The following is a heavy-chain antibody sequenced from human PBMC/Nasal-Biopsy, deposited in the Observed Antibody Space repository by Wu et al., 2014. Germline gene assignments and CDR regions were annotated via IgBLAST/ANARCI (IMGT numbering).Heavy chain of an antibody. D-gene: IGHD6-6*01. CDR3: TTDRKSGITYRPRARPFYYYMDV. J-gene: IGHJ6*03. V-gene: IGHV3-15*04. Sequence: LRLSCAGSGFTVGNAWMSWVRQAPGAGLEWVGRIASRPDGGAPEYAAPVRGRITISRDDSKNSIYLQMDGLKTEDTAVYYCTTDRKSGITYRPRARPFYYYMDVWGKGTTVTVSS. CDR2: IASRPDGGAP. CDR1: GFTVGNAW.